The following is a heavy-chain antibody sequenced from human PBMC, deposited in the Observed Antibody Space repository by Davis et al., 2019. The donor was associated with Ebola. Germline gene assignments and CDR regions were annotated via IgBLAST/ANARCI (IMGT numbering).Heavy chain of an antibody. D-gene: IGHD4-23*01. CDR1: GGSFSGYY. Sequence: MPSETLSLTCAVYGGSFSGYYWSWIRQPPGKGLEWIGYIYYSGSTNYNPSLKSRVTISVDTSKNQFSLKLSSVTAADTAVYYCASSIDYGGNVFYYYYYGMDVWGQGTTVTVSS. CDR3: ASSIDYGGNVFYYYYYGMDV. J-gene: IGHJ6*02. V-gene: IGHV4-59*12. CDR2: IYYSGST.